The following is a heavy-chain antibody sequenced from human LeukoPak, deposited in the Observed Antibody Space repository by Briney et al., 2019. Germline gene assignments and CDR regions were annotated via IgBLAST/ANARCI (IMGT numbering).Heavy chain of an antibody. J-gene: IGHJ4*02. CDR2: ISSSSYI. CDR3: ARAIYYDFWSGYPNYFDY. CDR1: GFPFHTYA. V-gene: IGHV3-21*01. Sequence: PGGSLRLSCTASGFPFHTYAMHWVRQAPGKGLEWVSSISSSSYIYYADSVKGRFTISRDNAKNSLYLQMNSLRAEDTAVYYCARAIYYDFWSGYPNYFDYWGQGTLVTVSS. D-gene: IGHD3-3*01.